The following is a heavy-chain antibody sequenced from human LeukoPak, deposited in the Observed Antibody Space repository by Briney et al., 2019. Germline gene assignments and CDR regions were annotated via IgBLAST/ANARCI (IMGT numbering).Heavy chain of an antibody. D-gene: IGHD2-15*01. CDR3: ARRGGSFFSYFDY. CDR1: GGSISSYY. CDR2: IYYSGST. J-gene: IGHJ4*02. Sequence: SETLSLTCTVSGGSISSYYWSWIRQPPGKGLEWIGYIYYSGSTNYNPSLKSRVTISVDTSKNQFSLRLTSVTAADTAVYYCARRGGSFFSYFDYWGQGTLVTVSS. V-gene: IGHV4-59*12.